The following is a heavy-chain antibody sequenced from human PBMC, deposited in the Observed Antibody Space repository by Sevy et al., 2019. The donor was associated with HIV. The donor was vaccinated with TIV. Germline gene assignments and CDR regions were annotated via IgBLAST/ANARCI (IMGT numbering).Heavy chain of an antibody. V-gene: IGHV3-30*04. J-gene: IGHJ1*01. D-gene: IGHD1-26*01. CDR2: TSYDGSHK. CDR1: GFIFSNFA. Sequence: GGSLRLSCTVSGFIFSNFAMHWVRQAPGKGLEWVAVTSYDGSHKYYADSVKGRFTVSRDNSRNILSLEMSSLRGDDTAVYYCARGENNDEFFQYWGQGTLVTVSS. CDR3: ARGENNDEFFQY.